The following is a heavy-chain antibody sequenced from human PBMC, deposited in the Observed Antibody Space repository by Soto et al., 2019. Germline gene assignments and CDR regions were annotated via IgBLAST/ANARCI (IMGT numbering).Heavy chain of an antibody. CDR3: ASVVPAAMQGGSIWFDP. CDR1: GGSFSGYY. CDR2: INHSGST. Sequence: PSETLSLTCAVYGGSFSGYYWSWIRQPPGKGLEWIGEINHSGSTNYNPSLKSRVTISVDTSKNQFSLKLSSVTAADTAVYYCASVVPAAMQGGSIWFDPWGQGTLVTVSS. D-gene: IGHD2-2*01. V-gene: IGHV4-34*01. J-gene: IGHJ5*02.